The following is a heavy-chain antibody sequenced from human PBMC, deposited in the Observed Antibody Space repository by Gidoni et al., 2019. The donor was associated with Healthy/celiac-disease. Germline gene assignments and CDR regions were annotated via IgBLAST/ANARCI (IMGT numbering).Heavy chain of an antibody. V-gene: IGHV4-38-2*01. CDR3: ASPDIDVVVTAIGAFDI. J-gene: IGHJ3*02. Sequence: QVQLQESGPGLVKPSETLSLTCAVSGYSISSGYYWGWIRQPPGKGLEWIGSIYHSGSTYYNPSLKSRVTISVDTSKNQFSLKLSSVTAADTAVYYCASPDIDVVVTAIGAFDIWGQGTMVTVSS. CDR1: GYSISSGYY. CDR2: IYHSGST. D-gene: IGHD2-21*02.